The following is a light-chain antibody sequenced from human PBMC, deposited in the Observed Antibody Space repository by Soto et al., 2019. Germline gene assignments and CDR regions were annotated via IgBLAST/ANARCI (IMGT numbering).Light chain of an antibody. CDR3: SSYPSSNTLV. CDR2: EVS. J-gene: IGLJ2*01. Sequence: QSVLTQPASVSGSPGQSITISCTGTSSDVGAYNYVSWYQQHPGKAPKLMICEVSDRPSGVSNRFPGSKSGNTASLTISGLQAEDEADYYCSSYPSSNTLVFGGGTKLTFL. V-gene: IGLV2-14*01. CDR1: SSDVGAYNY.